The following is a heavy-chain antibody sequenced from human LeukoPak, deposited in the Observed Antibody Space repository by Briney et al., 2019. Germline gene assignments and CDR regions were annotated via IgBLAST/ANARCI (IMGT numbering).Heavy chain of an antibody. D-gene: IGHD2-2*02. CDR1: GGTFSSYA. CDR3: ARVGCSSTSCYTPYFDY. CDR2: IIPIFGTA. J-gene: IGHJ4*02. Sequence: SVKVSCKASGGTFSSYAISWVRQAPGQGLEWMGGIIPIFGTANYAQKFQGRVTITTDESTSTAYMELSSLRSEDTAVYSCARVGCSSTSCYTPYFDYWGQGTLVTVSS. V-gene: IGHV1-69*05.